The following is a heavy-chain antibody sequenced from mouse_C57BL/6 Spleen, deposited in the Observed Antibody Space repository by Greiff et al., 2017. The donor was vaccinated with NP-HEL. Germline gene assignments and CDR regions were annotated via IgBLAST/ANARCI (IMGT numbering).Heavy chain of an antibody. Sequence: QVQLQQSGAELARPGASVKLSCKASGYTFTSYGISWVKQRTGQGLEWIGEIYPGSGTTYYTEKFKGQATLTADKSSSTAYMELRSLTSEDSAVYFCARGGITTVVAMDFDYWGQGTTLTVSS. D-gene: IGHD1-1*01. CDR2: IYPGSGTT. CDR3: ARGGITTVVAMDFDY. CDR1: GYTFTSYG. J-gene: IGHJ2*01. V-gene: IGHV1-81*01.